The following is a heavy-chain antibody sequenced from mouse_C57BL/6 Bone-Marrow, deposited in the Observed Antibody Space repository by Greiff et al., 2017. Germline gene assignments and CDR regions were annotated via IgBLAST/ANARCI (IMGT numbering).Heavy chain of an antibody. D-gene: IGHD2-3*01. Sequence: EVKLEESGAELVRPGASVKLSCTASGFNIKDDYIHWVKQRPEQGLEWIGWLDPEIGDTEYASKFQGKATITSDTSSNTAYLQLSSLTSEDTAVYYCSSFDGNYFDFWGQGTPLTVAS. CDR2: LDPEIGDT. V-gene: IGHV14-4*01. J-gene: IGHJ2*01. CDR1: GFNIKDDY. CDR3: SSFDGNYFDF.